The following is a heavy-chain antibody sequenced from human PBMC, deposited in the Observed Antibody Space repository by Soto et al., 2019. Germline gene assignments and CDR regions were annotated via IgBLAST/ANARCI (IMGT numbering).Heavy chain of an antibody. CDR3: ARTSAARKYYYGMDV. D-gene: IGHD6-6*01. CDR1: GYSFTSYW. Sequence: GESLKISCKGSGYSFTSYWIGWVRQMPWKGLEWMGIIYPGDSDTRYSPSFQGQVTISADKSISTAYLQWSSLKASDTAMYYCARTSAARKYYYGMDVWGQGTTVTVSS. V-gene: IGHV5-51*01. J-gene: IGHJ6*02. CDR2: IYPGDSDT.